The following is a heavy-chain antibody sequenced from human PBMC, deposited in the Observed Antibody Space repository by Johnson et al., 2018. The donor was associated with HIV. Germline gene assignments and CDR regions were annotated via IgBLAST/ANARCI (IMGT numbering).Heavy chain of an antibody. V-gene: IGHV3-30-3*01. CDR2: ISYDGSNK. D-gene: IGHD3-10*01. J-gene: IGHJ3*02. CDR3: AREINGFGFWWDAFDM. Sequence: QVQLVESGGGVVQPGRSLRVSCAASGFTFNNYAMHWVRQAPGKGLEWVALISYDGSNKFYADSVKGRFTISRDNSKNMLYLEMNILRAGDTAVYSWAREINGFGFWWDAFDMWGQGTMVTVSS. CDR1: GFTFNNYA.